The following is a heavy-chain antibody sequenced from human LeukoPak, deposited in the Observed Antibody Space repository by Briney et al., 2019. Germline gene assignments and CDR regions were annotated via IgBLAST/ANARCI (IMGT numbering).Heavy chain of an antibody. V-gene: IGHV1-46*01. D-gene: IGHD1-26*01. Sequence: GASVKVSCKASGYTFTRHYMHWVRQAPGQGLEWMGVINPGGSWTSYAQRFQGRVTMTRDMSTSTDYMELSSLRSEDTAVYYCARDNSVGDTAWWFDPWGQGTLVTVSS. CDR3: ARDNSVGDTAWWFDP. CDR1: GYTFTRHY. J-gene: IGHJ5*02. CDR2: INPGGSWT.